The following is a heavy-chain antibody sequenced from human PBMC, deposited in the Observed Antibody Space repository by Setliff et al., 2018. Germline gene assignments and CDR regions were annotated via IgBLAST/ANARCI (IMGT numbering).Heavy chain of an antibody. V-gene: IGHV1-18*01. CDR3: ARALTVTVKNYFDY. Sequence: GASVKVSCKASGYTFTTHGISWVRQAPGQGLEWMGWISTDDGDTNFAQKFQGRVTMTRDTSISTAYMELSRLRSGDTAVYYCARALTVTVKNYFDYWGQGTLVTVSS. CDR1: GYTFTTHG. J-gene: IGHJ4*02. CDR2: ISTDDGDT. D-gene: IGHD4-4*01.